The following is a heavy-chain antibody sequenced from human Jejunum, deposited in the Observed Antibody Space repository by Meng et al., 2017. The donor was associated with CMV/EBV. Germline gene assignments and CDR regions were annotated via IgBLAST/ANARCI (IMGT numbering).Heavy chain of an antibody. CDR2: IQYDGSKK. CDR1: GFTFSSYG. D-gene: IGHD3-10*01. J-gene: IGHJ6*02. V-gene: IGHV3-30*02. CDR3: ARGVNYGMDV. Sequence: CPTSGFTFSSYGIHWVRQAPGKGLEWVAFIQYDGSKKSYADSVKGRFTISRDNSKNTLYLQMNSLRGEDTALYYCARGVNYGMDVWGQGTTVTVSS.